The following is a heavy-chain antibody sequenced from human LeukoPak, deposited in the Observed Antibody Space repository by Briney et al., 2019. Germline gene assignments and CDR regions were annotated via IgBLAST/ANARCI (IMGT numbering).Heavy chain of an antibody. J-gene: IGHJ4*02. CDR2: IVVGSGNT. D-gene: IGHD4-17*01. V-gene: IGHV1-58*02. CDR3: TTDPNLLGLTVTTQGGWFFDY. Sequence: SVKVSCKASGFTFTTSAMQWVRQARGQRLEWIGWIVVGSGNTNYAQKFQERVTITRDMSTSTANMELSSLRSEDTAVYYCTTDPNLLGLTVTTQGGWFFDYWGQGTLVTVSS. CDR1: GFTFTTSA.